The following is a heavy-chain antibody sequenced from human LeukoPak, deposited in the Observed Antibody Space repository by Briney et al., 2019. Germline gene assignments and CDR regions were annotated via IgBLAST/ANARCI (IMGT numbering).Heavy chain of an antibody. J-gene: IGHJ6*03. V-gene: IGHV1-46*01. D-gene: IGHD4-23*01. CDR2: INPSGGST. CDR1: GYTFTSYY. Sequence: ASVKVSCKASGYTFTSYYMHWVRQAPGQGLEWMGIINPSGGSTSYAQKFQGRVTMTRDMSTSTVYMELSSLRSEDTAVYYCARGGIEGGNNPDYYYMDVWAKGPRSPSP. CDR3: ARGGIEGGNNPDYYYMDV.